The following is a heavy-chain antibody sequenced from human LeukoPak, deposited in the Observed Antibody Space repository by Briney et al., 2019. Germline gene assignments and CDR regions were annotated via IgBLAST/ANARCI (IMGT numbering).Heavy chain of an antibody. V-gene: IGHV3-23*01. J-gene: IGHJ4*02. CDR1: GFTFRNYG. CDR2: ISPSGGGT. D-gene: IGHD1-26*01. CDR3: AKSRGSYWVPEFDY. Sequence: GGSLRLSCAASGFTFRNYGMNWVRQAPGKGLEWVSGISPSGGGTYYADSVKGRFTISRDNSKDTLYLQMNSLRAEDTAIYYCAKSRGSYWVPEFDYWGQGTLVTVSS.